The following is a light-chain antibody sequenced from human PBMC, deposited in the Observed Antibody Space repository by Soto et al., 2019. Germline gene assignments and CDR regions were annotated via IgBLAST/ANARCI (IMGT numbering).Light chain of an antibody. CDR1: SSDVGRYDY. CDR3: SSYTTSSTQV. J-gene: IGLJ1*01. V-gene: IGLV2-14*01. CDR2: DVT. Sequence: QSALTQPASVSGSPGQSITISCTGTSSDVGRYDYVSWYQQHPGKAPKLMIYDVTSRPSGVSNRFSGSKSGNTASLTISGPQAEDEAEYYCSSYTTSSTQVFGTGTKVTVL.